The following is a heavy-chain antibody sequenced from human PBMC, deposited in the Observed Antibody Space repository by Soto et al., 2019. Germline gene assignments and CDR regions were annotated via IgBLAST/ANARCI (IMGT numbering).Heavy chain of an antibody. CDR1: GYSFVNYW. CDR2: IYPADSDT. J-gene: IGHJ4*02. V-gene: IGHV5-51*01. CDR3: VRGSKDSYPGSRIFDF. D-gene: IGHD3-10*01. Sequence: GESLKISCKVSGYSFVNYWIGWVRQMPGKGLEWMGIIYPADSDTRYSPSFQGQVTISRDNSKNTLYLQMSTLRAEDSAIYFCVRGSKDSYPGSRIFDFWGRGTLVTVS.